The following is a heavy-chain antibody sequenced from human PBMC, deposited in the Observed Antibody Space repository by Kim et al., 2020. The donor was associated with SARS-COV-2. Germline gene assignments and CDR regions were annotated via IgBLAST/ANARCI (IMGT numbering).Heavy chain of an antibody. V-gene: IGHV4-34*01. J-gene: IGHJ6*02. CDR3: ARGRRVRLQSYYYYYYGMDV. Sequence: RVTISVDTSKNQFSLKLSSVTAADTAVYYCARGRRVRLQSYYYYYYGMDVWGQGTTVTVSS. D-gene: IGHD5-12*01.